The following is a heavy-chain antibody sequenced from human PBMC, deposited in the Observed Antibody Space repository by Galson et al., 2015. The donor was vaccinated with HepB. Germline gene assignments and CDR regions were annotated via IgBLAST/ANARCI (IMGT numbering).Heavy chain of an antibody. CDR1: GFTFTEST. D-gene: IGHD3-3*01. V-gene: IGHV3-30*04. CDR2: ISSDGKTK. CDR3: VRDRHGVVTPYFDY. J-gene: IGHJ4*02. Sequence: SLRLSCAASGFTFTESTMSWVRQAPPKGLEWVAMISSDGKTKFYADSVKGRFTISRDNTMHTLLLQMNGLRIEDTAVYYCVRDRHGVVTPYFDYWGQGSLVTVSS.